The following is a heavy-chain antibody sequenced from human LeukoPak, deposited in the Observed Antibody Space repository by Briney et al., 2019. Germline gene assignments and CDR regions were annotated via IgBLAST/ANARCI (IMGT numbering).Heavy chain of an antibody. CDR2: INPSGGST. D-gene: IGHD3-16*02. CDR1: GYTFTSYY. V-gene: IGHV1-46*01. Sequence: GSVKVSCKASGYTFTSYYMHWVRQAPGQGLEWMGVINPSGGSTSYAQKFQGRVTMTRDTSTSTVYMELSSLRSEDTAVYYCARDPPRSITFGGVIEDYWGQGTLVTVSS. CDR3: ARDPPRSITFGGVIEDY. J-gene: IGHJ4*02.